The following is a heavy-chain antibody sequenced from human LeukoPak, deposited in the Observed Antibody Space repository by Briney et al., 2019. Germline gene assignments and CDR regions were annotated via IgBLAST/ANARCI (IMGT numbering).Heavy chain of an antibody. CDR2: ISAYNGNT. CDR3: ARLLIVVDTGGNYYYGMDV. Sequence: ASVKVSCKASGYTFTSYGIGWVRQAPGQGLEWMGWISAYNGNTNYAQKLQGRVTTTTDTSTSTAYMELRSLRSDDTAVYYCARLLIVVDTGGNYYYGMDVWGQGTTVTVSS. V-gene: IGHV1-18*01. CDR1: GYTFTSYG. D-gene: IGHD2-2*01. J-gene: IGHJ6*02.